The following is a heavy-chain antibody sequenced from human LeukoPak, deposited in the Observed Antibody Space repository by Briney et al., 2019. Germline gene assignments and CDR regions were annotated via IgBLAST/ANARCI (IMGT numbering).Heavy chain of an antibody. CDR1: GFTFDDYA. Sequence: GGSLRLSCAASGFTFDDYAMHWVRQAPGKGLEWVSGISWNSGSIGYADSVKGRFTISRDNAKNSLYLQMNSLRAEDTALYYCAKDVGYCGGDCRAYYYYGMDVWGQGTTVTVSS. V-gene: IGHV3-9*01. J-gene: IGHJ6*02. CDR2: ISWNSGSI. D-gene: IGHD2-21*02. CDR3: AKDVGYCGGDCRAYYYYGMDV.